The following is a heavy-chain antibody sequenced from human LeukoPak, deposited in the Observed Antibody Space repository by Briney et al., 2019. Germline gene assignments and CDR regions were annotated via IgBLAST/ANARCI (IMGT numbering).Heavy chain of an antibody. V-gene: IGHV4-61*02. J-gene: IGHJ4*02. D-gene: IGHD3-22*01. CDR1: GDSIGSGSYY. CDR3: ARSYYDSSGYHFDY. Sequence: PSETLSLTCIVSGDSIGSGSYYWTWIRQPAGKGLEWIGRIYVSGTTNYNPSLKSRVTISVDTSKNQFSLKLSSVTAADTAVYYCARSYYDSSGYHFDYWGQGTLVTVSS. CDR2: IYVSGTT.